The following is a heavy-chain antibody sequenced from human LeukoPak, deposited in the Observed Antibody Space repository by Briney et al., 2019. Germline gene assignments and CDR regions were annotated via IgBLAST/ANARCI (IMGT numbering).Heavy chain of an antibody. Sequence: SETLSLTCTVSGGSIRNYYWSWIRQPPGGGLDWIGYIYYSGSTNYNPSLKSRVTISVDTSKNQFSLKLSSVTAADTAVYYCARYVAGTFEGEEIDYWGQGTLVTVSS. CDR2: IYYSGST. V-gene: IGHV4-59*01. CDR1: GGSIRNYY. CDR3: ARYVAGTFEGEEIDY. J-gene: IGHJ4*02. D-gene: IGHD6-19*01.